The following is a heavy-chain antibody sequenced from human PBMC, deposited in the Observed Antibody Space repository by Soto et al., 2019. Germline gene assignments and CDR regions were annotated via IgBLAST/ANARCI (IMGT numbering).Heavy chain of an antibody. D-gene: IGHD2-15*01. CDR2: INSDGSVS. CDR3: ARGDCVGGPCYSLAGSFYYYMDV. Sequence: EVQLVESGGGLVQPGGSLRLSCAASGLTFSNYWMYWVRQAPGKGLVWVSRINSDGSVSSYADSVKGRLTISRDNVKNTLYLKMNSLRAEDTTVYYCARGDCVGGPCYSLAGSFYYYMDVWGKGTTVTVS. J-gene: IGHJ6*03. V-gene: IGHV3-74*01. CDR1: GLTFSNYW.